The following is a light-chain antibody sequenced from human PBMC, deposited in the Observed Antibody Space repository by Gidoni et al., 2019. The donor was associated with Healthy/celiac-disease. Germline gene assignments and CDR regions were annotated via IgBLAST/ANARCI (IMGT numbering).Light chain of an antibody. J-gene: IGKJ3*01. V-gene: IGKV1-13*02. CDR1: QGTSSA. CDR2: DAS. Sequence: ATQLTQSPPSLSASAGDSVTITCRASQGTSSALAWYQQKTGKAPKLLIYDASSLESGVPSRSSGSGSGTDFTLTISSLQPEDFATYYCQQFNSYPFTFGPGTKVDIK. CDR3: QQFNSYPFT.